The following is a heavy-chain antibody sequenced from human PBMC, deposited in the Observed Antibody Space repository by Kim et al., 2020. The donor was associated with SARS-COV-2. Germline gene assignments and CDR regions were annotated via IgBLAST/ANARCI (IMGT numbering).Heavy chain of an antibody. CDR2: ISSSGSTI. Sequence: GGSLRLSCAASGFTFSSYEMNWVRQAPGKGLEWVSYISSSGSTIYYADSVKGRFTISRDNAKNSLYLQMNSLRAEDTAVYYCARDRTYYYDRYYYYGMDVWGQGTTVTVSS. V-gene: IGHV3-48*03. CDR1: GFTFSSYE. CDR3: ARDRTYYYDRYYYYGMDV. D-gene: IGHD3-22*01. J-gene: IGHJ6*02.